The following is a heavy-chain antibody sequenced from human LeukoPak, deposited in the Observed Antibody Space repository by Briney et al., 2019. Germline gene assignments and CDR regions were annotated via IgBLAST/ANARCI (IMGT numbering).Heavy chain of an antibody. J-gene: IGHJ5*02. CDR1: GYTFTSYD. CDR2: MNPNSGNT. CDR3: ARASSGAPRLGFDP. D-gene: IGHD3-22*01. Sequence: ASVKVSCKASGYTFTSYDINWVRQATGQGLEWMGWMNPNSGNTGYAQKFQGRVTMTRNTSISTAYMELSSLRSEDTAVYYCARASSGAPRLGFDPWGQGTQVTVSS. V-gene: IGHV1-8*01.